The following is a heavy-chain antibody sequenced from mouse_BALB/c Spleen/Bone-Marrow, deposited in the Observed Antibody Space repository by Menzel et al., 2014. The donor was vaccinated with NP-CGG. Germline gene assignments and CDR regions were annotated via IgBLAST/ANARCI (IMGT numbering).Heavy chain of an antibody. Sequence: EVQLQQSGAELVQPGASVKLSCTASGFNIKDTYMHWVKQRPEQGLEWIGRIDPANGNTKYDPKFQGKATISADTASNKASLHLNSLTSESTAVYYCARYYYGTRYCCDYWGQGTTLTVSS. V-gene: IGHV14-3*02. J-gene: IGHJ2*01. CDR1: GFNIKDTY. CDR2: IDPANGNT. CDR3: ARYYYGTRYCCDY. D-gene: IGHD1-1*01.